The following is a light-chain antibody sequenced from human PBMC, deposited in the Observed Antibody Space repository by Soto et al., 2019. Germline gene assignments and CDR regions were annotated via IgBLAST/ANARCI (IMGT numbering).Light chain of an antibody. V-gene: IGKV1-33*01. J-gene: IGKJ4*01. CDR1: QSIGDS. Sequence: DIQMTQSPSTLSASLGDRVTITCRASQSIGDSLAWYQQRPGKAPNLLISDASNLETGVPSRFSGGGAGTDFTFTISSLQPEDIATYFCQQYDQLPLTFGGGTKVDIK. CDR2: DAS. CDR3: QQYDQLPLT.